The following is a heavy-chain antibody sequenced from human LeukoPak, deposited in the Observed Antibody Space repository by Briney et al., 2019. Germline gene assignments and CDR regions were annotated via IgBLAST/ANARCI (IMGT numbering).Heavy chain of an antibody. CDR1: GGSISSGGYY. CDR3: ARGSLGSSGHYFDY. V-gene: IGHV4-31*03. CDR2: IYYSGST. D-gene: IGHD3-22*01. Sequence: PSQTLSLTCTVSGGSISSGGYYWSWIRQHPGKGLEWIGYIYYSGSTYYNPSLKSRVTISVDTSKNQFSLKLSSVTAADTAVYYCARGSLGSSGHYFDYWGQGTLVTVSS. J-gene: IGHJ4*02.